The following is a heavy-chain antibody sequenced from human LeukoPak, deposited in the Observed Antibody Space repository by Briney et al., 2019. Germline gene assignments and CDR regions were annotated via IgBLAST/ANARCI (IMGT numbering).Heavy chain of an antibody. V-gene: IGHV3-64*01. CDR1: GFTFSSYA. Sequence: GSLRLSCAASGFTFSSYAMHWVRQAPGKGLEYVSAISSNGGSTYYANSVKGRFTISRDNSKNTLYLQMGSLRAEDMAVYYCARAKTAASNLNWFDPWGQGTLVTVSS. J-gene: IGHJ5*02. D-gene: IGHD6-13*01. CDR3: ARAKTAASNLNWFDP. CDR2: ISSNGGST.